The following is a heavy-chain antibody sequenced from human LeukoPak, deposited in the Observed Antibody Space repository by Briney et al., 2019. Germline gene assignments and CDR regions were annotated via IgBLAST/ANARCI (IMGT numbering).Heavy chain of an antibody. CDR1: GGSISSSSYY. V-gene: IGHV4-39*07. J-gene: IGHJ6*03. Sequence: PSETLSLTCTVSGGSISSSSYYWGWIRQPPGKGLEWIGEVYNGGSTNYNPSLKSRVIISVDTSKNQFSLRLSSVTAADTAVYYCARGRLGSVVFEGYHYFMDVWGKGTTVTVSS. D-gene: IGHD3-22*01. CDR3: ARGRLGSVVFEGYHYFMDV. CDR2: VYNGGST.